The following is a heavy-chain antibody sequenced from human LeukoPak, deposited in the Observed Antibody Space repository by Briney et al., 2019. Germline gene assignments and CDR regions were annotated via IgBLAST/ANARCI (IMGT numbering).Heavy chain of an antibody. D-gene: IGHD6-19*01. CDR3: ARTQWLEDAFDF. CDR1: DDTFSNYG. V-gene: IGHV1-18*01. Sequence: ASVKVSCKASDDTFSNYGISWVRQAPGQGLEWMGWISTYNGNTHYAQKFQGRVTMTTDTSTNIAYLELRDLRSDDTAVYYCARTQWLEDAFDFWGQGTMVTVPS. J-gene: IGHJ3*01. CDR2: ISTYNGNT.